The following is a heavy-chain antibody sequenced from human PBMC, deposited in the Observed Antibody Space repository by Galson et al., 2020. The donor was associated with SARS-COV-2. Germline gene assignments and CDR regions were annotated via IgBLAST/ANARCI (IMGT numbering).Heavy chain of an antibody. V-gene: IGHV4-59*01. CDR1: GGSISSYY. J-gene: IGHJ6*03. CDR3: ARYVAGYSSSWYYYYYMDV. Sequence: SETLSLTCTVSGGSISSYYWTWIRQPPGKGLEWIGYMYNSGNTNYNPSLKSRVTISVDTSKNQFSLKLSSVTAADTAVYYCARYVAGYSSSWYYYYYMDVWGSGTTVTVSS. CDR2: MYNSGNT. D-gene: IGHD6-13*01.